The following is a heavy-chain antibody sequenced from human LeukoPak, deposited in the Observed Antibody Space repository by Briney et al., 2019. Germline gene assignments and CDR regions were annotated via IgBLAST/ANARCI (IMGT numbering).Heavy chain of an antibody. CDR2: IIPIFGTA. V-gene: IGHV1-69*01. CDR3: ARDGDYYGSGSYYYGMDV. J-gene: IGHJ6*04. CDR1: GGTFSSYA. D-gene: IGHD3-10*01. Sequence: SVKVSCKASGGTFSSYAISWVRQAPGQGLEWMGGIIPIFGTANYAQKFQGRVTITADESTSTAYMELSSLRSEDTAVYYCARDGDYYGSGSYYYGMDVWGKGTTVTVSS.